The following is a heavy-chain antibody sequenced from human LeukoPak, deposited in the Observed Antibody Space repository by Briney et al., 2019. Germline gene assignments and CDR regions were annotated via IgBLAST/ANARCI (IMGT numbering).Heavy chain of an antibody. Sequence: PSETLSLTCTVSGGSISTNYWSWIRQPPGKGLEWNGYIYYSGSTNYNPSLKSRVTISMDTSKSQFSLKLSSVTAADTAIYYCSRYSSSTWLGSDYWGQGTLVTVSS. D-gene: IGHD6-13*01. CDR2: IYYSGST. CDR3: SRYSSSTWLGSDY. V-gene: IGHV4-59*13. CDR1: GGSISTNY. J-gene: IGHJ4*02.